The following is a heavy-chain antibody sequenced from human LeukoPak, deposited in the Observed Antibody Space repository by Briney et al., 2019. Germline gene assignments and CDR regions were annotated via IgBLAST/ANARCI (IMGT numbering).Heavy chain of an antibody. J-gene: IGHJ6*03. CDR2: IYSGGST. CDR3: ARLYCSGGSCYSYYYYYMDV. CDR1: GFTVSSNY. Sequence: GGSLRLSCAASGFTVSSNYMSCVRQAPGKGLEWVSVIYSGGSTFYADSVKGRFTISRDKSKNTLYLQMNSLRAEDTAVYYCARLYCSGGSCYSYYYYYMDVWGKGTTVTVSS. D-gene: IGHD2-15*01. V-gene: IGHV3-53*01.